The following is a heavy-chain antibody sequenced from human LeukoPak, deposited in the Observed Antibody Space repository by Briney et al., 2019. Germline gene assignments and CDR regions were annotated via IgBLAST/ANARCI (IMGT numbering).Heavy chain of an antibody. Sequence: GGSLRLSCVASGFPFSSYWMSWVRQAPGKGLEWVSSITSSSSSIYSADSVKGRLTISRDNAKNSLYLEMNGLRDEDTAVYYCARDLAWGAYWGQGTLVTVSS. D-gene: IGHD4/OR15-4a*01. CDR2: ITSSSSSI. CDR1: GFPFSSYW. CDR3: ARDLAWGAY. J-gene: IGHJ4*02. V-gene: IGHV3-21*01.